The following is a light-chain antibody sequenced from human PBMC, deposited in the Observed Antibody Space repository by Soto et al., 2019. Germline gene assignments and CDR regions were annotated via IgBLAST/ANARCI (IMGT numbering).Light chain of an antibody. J-gene: IGLJ2*01. Sequence: QSVLTQPASVSGSPGQSITISCIGTSSDVGGYNYVSWYQQHPDKAPKLVIYNVNNRPSGVSDRFSGSKSGNTASLIISGLQAEDEADYYCSSHTSISTVVFGGGTKLTVL. CDR1: SSDVGGYNY. CDR2: NVN. V-gene: IGLV2-14*01. CDR3: SSHTSISTVV.